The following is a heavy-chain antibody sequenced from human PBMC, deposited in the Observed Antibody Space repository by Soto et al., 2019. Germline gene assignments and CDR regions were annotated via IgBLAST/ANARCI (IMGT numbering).Heavy chain of an antibody. Sequence: QVQLVESGGGVVQPGRSLRLSCAASGFTFSDYAWNGVRRPPGTGLEWVAAIPYDGSNKYYADSVKGRFTTSRDNSKNTLYLQMNSLRAEDTAVYYCAKRVGGDGWAPGYWGQGTLVTVSS. CDR3: AKRVGGDGWAPGY. CDR1: GFTFSDYA. CDR2: IPYDGSNK. V-gene: IGHV3-30*18. D-gene: IGHD3-10*01. J-gene: IGHJ4*02.